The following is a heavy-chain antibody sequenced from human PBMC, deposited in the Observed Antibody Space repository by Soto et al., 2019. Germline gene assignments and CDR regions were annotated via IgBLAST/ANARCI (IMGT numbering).Heavy chain of an antibody. CDR2: VHHSWGS. D-gene: IGHD3-10*01. Sequence: QVQLQESGPGLVKPSETMSLSCTVSGGSISSYYWSWFRQSPGKRMEWIGYVHHSWGSSYNPSLQSRVAISLDTSKSQFSLQVTSVTATDTAVYYCARQGFGPLHGRVDVWGQGTTVTVSS. CDR1: GGSISSYY. V-gene: IGHV4-59*08. J-gene: IGHJ6*02. CDR3: ARQGFGPLHGRVDV.